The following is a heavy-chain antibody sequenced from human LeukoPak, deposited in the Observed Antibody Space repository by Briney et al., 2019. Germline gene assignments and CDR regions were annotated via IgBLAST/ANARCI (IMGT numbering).Heavy chain of an antibody. J-gene: IGHJ4*02. Sequence: GGSLRLSCAASGFTFSDYYMSWIRQAPGKGLEWVSYISSSGSTIYYADSVKGRFTISRDNSKNTLYLQMNSLRAEDTAVYYCARRSGIAVAGAFDYWGQGTLVTVSS. V-gene: IGHV3-11*01. D-gene: IGHD6-19*01. CDR2: ISSSGSTI. CDR1: GFTFSDYY. CDR3: ARRSGIAVAGAFDY.